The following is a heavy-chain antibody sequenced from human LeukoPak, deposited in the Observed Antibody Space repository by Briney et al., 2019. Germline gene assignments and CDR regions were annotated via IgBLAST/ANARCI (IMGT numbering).Heavy chain of an antibody. V-gene: IGHV1-18*04. CDR1: GYTFTSYG. J-gene: IGHJ4*02. Sequence: GASVKVSCKASGYTFTSYGISWVRQAPGQGLEWMGWISAYNGNTNYAQKLQGRVTMTTDTSTSTAYMELRSLRSDDTAVYYCARAVGEIVVAPAAMDYWGQGTLVTVSS. D-gene: IGHD2-2*01. CDR2: ISAYNGNT. CDR3: ARAVGEIVVAPAAMDY.